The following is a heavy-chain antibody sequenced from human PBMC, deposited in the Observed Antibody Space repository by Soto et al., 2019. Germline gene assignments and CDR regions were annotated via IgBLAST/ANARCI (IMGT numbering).Heavy chain of an antibody. CDR3: AKSGSDRGYYYYEIDV. CDR2: ISYDGSEK. CDR1: EFTFSSYG. Sequence: GGSLRLSCAASEFTFSSYGMHWVRQAPGRGLEWVAVISYDGSEKYYADSVKGRFTISRDNSKNTLYLQMNSLRAEDTAVYYCAKSGSDRGYYYYEIDVWGPGTTLTVYS. D-gene: IGHD3-10*01. V-gene: IGHV3-30*18. J-gene: IGHJ6*02.